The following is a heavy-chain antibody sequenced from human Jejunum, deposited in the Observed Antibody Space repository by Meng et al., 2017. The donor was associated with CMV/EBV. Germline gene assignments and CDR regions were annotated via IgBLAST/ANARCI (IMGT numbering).Heavy chain of an antibody. CDR1: GFALSTSGVG. D-gene: IGHD6-13*01. Sequence: GFALSTSGVGVGWIRQPPGKALEWLALIYWNDDKRYSPSLKSRLTITKDTSKNQVVLTMTNMDPVDTATYYCAHRLRAAAGQNWFDPWGQGTLVTVSS. J-gene: IGHJ5*02. CDR2: IYWNDDK. CDR3: AHRLRAAAGQNWFDP. V-gene: IGHV2-5*01.